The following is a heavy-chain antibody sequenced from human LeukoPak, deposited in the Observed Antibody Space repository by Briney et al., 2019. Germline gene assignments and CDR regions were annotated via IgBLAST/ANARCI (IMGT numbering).Heavy chain of an antibody. J-gene: IGHJ4*02. CDR2: ISPHSGGT. D-gene: IGHD3-10*01. Sequence: ASVKVSCKASGYTFTGYYIHWVRQAPGQGLEWMGWISPHSGGTNSAHKFQGRVTMTRDTPISTVYMDVSRLNYDDTAVYYCAGSFFFGELSPSDYWGQGTLVTVSS. V-gene: IGHV1-2*02. CDR3: AGSFFFGELSPSDY. CDR1: GYTFTGYY.